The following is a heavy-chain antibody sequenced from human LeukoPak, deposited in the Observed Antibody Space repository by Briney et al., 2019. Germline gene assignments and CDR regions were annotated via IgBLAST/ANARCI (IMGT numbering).Heavy chain of an antibody. CDR3: ARGSRYDFWSGYNWFGP. D-gene: IGHD3-3*01. CDR2: INHSGST. J-gene: IGHJ5*02. V-gene: IGHV4-34*01. Sequence: SETLSLTCAVYGGSFSGYYWSWIRQPPGKGLEWIGEINHSGSTNYNPSLKSRVTISVDTSKNQFSLKLSSVTAADTAVYYCARGSRYDFWSGYNWFGPWGQGTLVTVSS. CDR1: GGSFSGYY.